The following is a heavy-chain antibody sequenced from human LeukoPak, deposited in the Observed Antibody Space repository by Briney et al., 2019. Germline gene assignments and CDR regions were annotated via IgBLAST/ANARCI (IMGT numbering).Heavy chain of an antibody. J-gene: IGHJ4*02. Sequence: GGSLRLSCAASGFTFSSYSMNWVREAPGKGLEWVSSISSSSSYIYYADSVKGRFTISRDNAKNSLYLQMNSLRAEVTAVYYCARVLLHSGYDYFDYWGQGTLVTVSS. D-gene: IGHD5-12*01. CDR3: ARVLLHSGYDYFDY. CDR2: ISSSSSYI. CDR1: GFTFSSYS. V-gene: IGHV3-21*01.